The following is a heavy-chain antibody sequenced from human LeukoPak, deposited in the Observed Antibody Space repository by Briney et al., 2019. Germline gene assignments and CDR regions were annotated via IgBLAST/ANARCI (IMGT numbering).Heavy chain of an antibody. CDR1: GGSVSSGSYY. Sequence: PSETLSLTCTVSGGSVSSGSYYWSWTRQPPGKGLEWIGEIDHSGSTNYNPSLQSRVTISVDTSKNQFSLKVSSVSAADTAVYYCARGNRPYGEHEAFDIWGHGTTVTVSP. D-gene: IGHD3-10*01. CDR3: ARGNRPYGEHEAFDI. V-gene: IGHV4-61*01. CDR2: IDHSGST. J-gene: IGHJ3*02.